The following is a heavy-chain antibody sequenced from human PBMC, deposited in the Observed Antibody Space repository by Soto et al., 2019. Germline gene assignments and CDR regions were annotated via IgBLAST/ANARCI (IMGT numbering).Heavy chain of an antibody. J-gene: IGHJ4*02. CDR3: ASHPRDNSGYWYYFDY. D-gene: IGHD3-22*01. V-gene: IGHV3-21*01. CDR1: GFTFSSYG. Sequence: PGGSLRLSCAASGFTFSSYGMNWVRQAPGKGLEWVSSISSSGSYIYYSDSVKGRFTISRDNAKNSLYLQMNSLRAEDTAVYYCASHPRDNSGYWYYFDYWGRGTLVTVSS. CDR2: ISSSGSYI.